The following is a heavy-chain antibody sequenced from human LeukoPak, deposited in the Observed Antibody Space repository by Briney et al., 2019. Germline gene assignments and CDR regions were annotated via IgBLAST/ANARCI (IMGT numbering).Heavy chain of an antibody. Sequence: GGSLGLSCAASGFTFSSYAMSWVRQAPGKGLEWVSAISGSGGSTYYADSVKGRFTISRDNSKNTLYLQMNSLRAEDTAVYYCAKDRLAYCGGDCYPPVTYFDYWGQGTLDTVSS. CDR3: AKDRLAYCGGDCYPPVTYFDY. CDR1: GFTFSSYA. V-gene: IGHV3-23*01. CDR2: ISGSGGST. D-gene: IGHD2-21*02. J-gene: IGHJ4*02.